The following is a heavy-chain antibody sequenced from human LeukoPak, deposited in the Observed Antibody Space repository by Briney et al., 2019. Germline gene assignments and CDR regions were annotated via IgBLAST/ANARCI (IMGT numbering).Heavy chain of an antibody. CDR3: ARLSAVVVPAY. V-gene: IGHV1-2*02. J-gene: IGHJ4*02. CDR2: INPNSGGT. Sequence: GASVKVSCKASGYTFTGYYMHWLRQAPGQGLERMGWINPNSGGTNYAQKFQGRVTMTRDTSISTAYMELSRLRSDDTAVYYCARLSAVVVPAYWGQGTLVTVSS. D-gene: IGHD2-2*01. CDR1: GYTFTGYY.